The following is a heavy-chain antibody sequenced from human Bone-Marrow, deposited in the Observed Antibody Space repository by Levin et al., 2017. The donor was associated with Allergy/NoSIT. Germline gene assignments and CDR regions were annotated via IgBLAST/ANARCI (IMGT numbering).Heavy chain of an antibody. CDR2: IGGDGRSK. Sequence: RPGGSLRLSCTGSGFNFRDYAINWVRHAPGKALEWVSSIGGDGRSKPCADSLKGRFIISRDNTKNSVYLQMNSLTAEDTAVYYCARDTTGWARDYWGQGTLVTVSS. CDR3: ARDTTGWARDY. V-gene: IGHV3-21*01. J-gene: IGHJ4*02. D-gene: IGHD6-19*01. CDR1: GFNFRDYA.